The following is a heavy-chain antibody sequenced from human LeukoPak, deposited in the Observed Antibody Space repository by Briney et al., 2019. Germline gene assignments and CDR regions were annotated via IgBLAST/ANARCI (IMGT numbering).Heavy chain of an antibody. CDR1: GYSISSGYY. D-gene: IGHD5-12*01. CDR2: IYHTGST. V-gene: IGHV4-38-2*02. CDR3: ARMWMPYDNWFDP. J-gene: IGHJ5*02. Sequence: SETLSLTCTVSGYSISSGYYGGWIRQPPGKGLEWIGSIYHTGSTYYNPSLKSRVTISVDTSKNQFSLTLSSVTAADTAMYYCARMWMPYDNWFDPWGQGTLVTVSS.